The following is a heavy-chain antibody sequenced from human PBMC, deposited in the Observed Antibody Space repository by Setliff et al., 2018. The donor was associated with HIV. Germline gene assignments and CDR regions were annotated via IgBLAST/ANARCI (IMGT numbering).Heavy chain of an antibody. CDR3: ARDSREVVVIAAGLLDY. V-gene: IGHV3-23*01. D-gene: IGHD2-15*01. CDR1: GFTFSSYA. J-gene: IGHJ4*02. Sequence: PGGSLRLSCAASGFTFSSYAMSWVRQAPGKGLEWVSAISGNGGSSYYADSVKGRFSISRDNSKNTLYVQMNSLRPEDTAVYYCARDSREVVVIAAGLLDYWGQGTLVTVSS. CDR2: ISGNGGSS.